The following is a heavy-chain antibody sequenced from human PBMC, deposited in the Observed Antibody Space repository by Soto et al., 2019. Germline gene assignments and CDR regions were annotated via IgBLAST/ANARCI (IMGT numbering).Heavy chain of an antibody. CDR1: GGTFSSYA. CDR2: IIPIFGTA. D-gene: IGHD3-3*01. Sequence: GASVKVSCKASGGTFSSYAISWVRQAPGQGLEWMGGIIPIFGTANYAQKFQGRVTITADESTSTAYMELSSLRSEDTAVYYCAKLIFGVVHAPLDVWGQGTTVTVSS. J-gene: IGHJ6*02. CDR3: AKLIFGVVHAPLDV. V-gene: IGHV1-69*13.